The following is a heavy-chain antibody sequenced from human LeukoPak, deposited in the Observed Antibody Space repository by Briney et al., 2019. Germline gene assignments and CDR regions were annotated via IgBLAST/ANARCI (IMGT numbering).Heavy chain of an antibody. CDR1: GGSFSGYY. CDR2: INHSGST. D-gene: IGHD6-19*01. Sequence: PSETLSLTCAVYGGSFSGYYWSWIRQPPGKGPEWIGEINHSGSTNYNPSLKSRVTISVDTSKNQFSLKLSSVTAADTAVYYCARGPPIAVAGKGGHFDYWGQGTLVTVSS. V-gene: IGHV4-34*01. J-gene: IGHJ4*02. CDR3: ARGPPIAVAGKGGHFDY.